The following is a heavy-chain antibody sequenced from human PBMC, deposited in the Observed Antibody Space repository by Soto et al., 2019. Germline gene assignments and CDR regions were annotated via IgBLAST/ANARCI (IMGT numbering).Heavy chain of an antibody. CDR1: GFTFSSYG. CDR3: AKDTEGGRSGAFDI. Sequence: PGGSLRLSCAASGFTFSSYGMHWVRQAPGKGLEWVAVISYDGSNKYYADSVKGRFTISRDNSKSTLYLQMNSLRAEDTAVYYCAKDTEGGRSGAFDIWGQGTMVTVSS. V-gene: IGHV3-30*18. CDR2: ISYDGSNK. J-gene: IGHJ3*02. D-gene: IGHD1-26*01.